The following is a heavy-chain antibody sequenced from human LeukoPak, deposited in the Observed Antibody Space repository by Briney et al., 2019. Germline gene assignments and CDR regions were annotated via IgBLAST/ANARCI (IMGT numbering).Heavy chain of an antibody. Sequence: GESLKISCTGSGYRFTSYWIGWVRQMPGKGLEWVAIIYPGDSDPRYIPSFRGQVTISADKSISTAYLQWDSLEASATAMYYCAIGGDSSTSCYRCFNFWGQGTLVTVSS. D-gene: IGHD2-2*01. J-gene: IGHJ4*02. CDR3: AIGGDSSTSCYRCFNF. V-gene: IGHV5-51*01. CDR1: GYRFTSYW. CDR2: IYPGDSDP.